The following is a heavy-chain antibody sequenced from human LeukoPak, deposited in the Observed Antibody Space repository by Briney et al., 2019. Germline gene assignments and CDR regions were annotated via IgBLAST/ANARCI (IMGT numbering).Heavy chain of an antibody. D-gene: IGHD3-10*01. CDR3: AAAGWFGTLSDY. V-gene: IGHV1-8*03. J-gene: IGHJ4*02. CDR2: MNPNSGNT. CDR1: GYTFTSYD. Sequence: GASVKVSCKASGYTFTSYDINWVRQATGPGLELMGWMNPNSGNTGYAQKFQGRVTITSNTSISTAYMELSSLRSEDTAVYYCAAAGWFGTLSDYWGQGTLVTVSS.